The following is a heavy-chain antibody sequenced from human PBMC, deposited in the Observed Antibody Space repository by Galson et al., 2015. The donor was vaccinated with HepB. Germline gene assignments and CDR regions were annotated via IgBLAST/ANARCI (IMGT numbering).Heavy chain of an antibody. CDR3: AKGPYYDSSGYADY. J-gene: IGHJ4*02. Sequence: SLRLSCAASGFTFDDYAMHWVRQAPGKGLDWVSGITWNSGSIAYADSVKGRFTISRDNAKNSLYLQMNSLRAEDTALYYCAKGPYYDSSGYADYWGQGTLVTASS. D-gene: IGHD3-22*01. CDR2: ITWNSGSI. V-gene: IGHV3-9*01. CDR1: GFTFDDYA.